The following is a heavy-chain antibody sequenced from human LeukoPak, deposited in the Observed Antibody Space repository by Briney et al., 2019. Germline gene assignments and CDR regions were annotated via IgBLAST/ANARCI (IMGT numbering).Heavy chain of an antibody. Sequence: ASVKVSCKASGYTFTSYGINCVRQAPGQGLEWMGWISAYNGNTNYAQKLQGRVTTTTDTSTSTAYMELRSLRSDDTAVYYCARDRYDFWSGYHNDAFDMWGQGTMVTVSS. CDR3: ARDRYDFWSGYHNDAFDM. J-gene: IGHJ3*02. CDR2: ISAYNGNT. V-gene: IGHV1-18*01. CDR1: GYTFTSYG. D-gene: IGHD3-3*01.